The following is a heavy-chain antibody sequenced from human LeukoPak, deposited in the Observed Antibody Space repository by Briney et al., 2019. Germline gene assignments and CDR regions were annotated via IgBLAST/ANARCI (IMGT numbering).Heavy chain of an antibody. CDR3: ATEKIPDEHRGAFDV. CDR1: GFTVSSNF. J-gene: IGHJ3*01. CDR2: IYSGGTT. V-gene: IGHV3-53*01. D-gene: IGHD2-21*01. Sequence: GGSLRLSCAASGFTVSSNFMSWVRQVPGKGLEWVSAIYSGGTTHYAESVKGRFTISRDNSKNTLYLQMNSLRVEDTAAYYCATEKIPDEHRGAFDVWGQGTMVTVSS.